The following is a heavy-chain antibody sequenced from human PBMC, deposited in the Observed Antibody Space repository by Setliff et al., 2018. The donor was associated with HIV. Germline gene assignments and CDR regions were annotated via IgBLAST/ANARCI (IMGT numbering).Heavy chain of an antibody. V-gene: IGHV4-39*07. J-gene: IGHJ3*02. CDR3: ASGGVDFVWGSYSPVPI. Sequence: SLTCTVSGGSIGSTDYYWGWIRQPPGKGLEWIGTIDYSGNTYYNPSLKSRVTISVDTSKNQFSLKLSSVTAADTAVYYCASGGVDFVWGSYSPVPIWGQGTMVTVSS. CDR1: GGSIGSTDYY. D-gene: IGHD3-16*01. CDR2: IDYSGNT.